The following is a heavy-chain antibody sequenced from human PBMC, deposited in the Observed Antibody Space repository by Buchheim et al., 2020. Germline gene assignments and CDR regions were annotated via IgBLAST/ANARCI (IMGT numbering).Heavy chain of an antibody. Sequence: EVQLVESGGGLVQPGRSLRLSCTASGFTFGDYAMSWFRQAPGKGLEWVGFIRSKAYGGTTEYAASVKGRFTISRDASKSIAYLQMNSLKTEDTAVYYCTSLYYYDSSGYFDYWGQGTL. D-gene: IGHD3-22*01. CDR3: TSLYYYDSSGYFDY. J-gene: IGHJ4*02. CDR2: IRSKAYGGTT. CDR1: GFTFGDYA. V-gene: IGHV3-49*03.